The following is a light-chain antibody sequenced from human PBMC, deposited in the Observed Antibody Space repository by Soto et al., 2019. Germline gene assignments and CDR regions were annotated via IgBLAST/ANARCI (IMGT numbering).Light chain of an antibody. V-gene: IGKV3-15*01. Sequence: EIIMTQSPATLSLSPGERATLSCRASERLTGNLAWYQHKPGQAPSLLIYEVSTRATYIPARFSGRGSRTEFTLTISSLQSEDSAVYFCQQYQDWPRTFGQGTKLEIK. CDR2: EVS. CDR1: ERLTGN. CDR3: QQYQDWPRT. J-gene: IGKJ1*01.